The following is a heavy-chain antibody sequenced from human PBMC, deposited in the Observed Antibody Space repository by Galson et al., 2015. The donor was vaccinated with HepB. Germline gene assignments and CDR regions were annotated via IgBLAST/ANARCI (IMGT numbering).Heavy chain of an antibody. V-gene: IGHV3-7*03. CDR3: ARDQNFIVDVGGNVDY. CDR1: GFTFSSYW. Sequence: SLRLSCAASGFTFSSYWMSWVRQAPGKGLEWVANIKQDGSEKYYVDSVKGRFTISRDNAKNSLYLQMNSLRAEDTAVYYCARDQNFIVDVGGNVDYWGQGTLVTVSS. J-gene: IGHJ4*02. D-gene: IGHD2-21*01. CDR2: IKQDGSEK.